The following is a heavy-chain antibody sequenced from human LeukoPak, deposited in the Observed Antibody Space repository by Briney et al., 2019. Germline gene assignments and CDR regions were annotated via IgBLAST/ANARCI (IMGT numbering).Heavy chain of an antibody. J-gene: IGHJ4*02. V-gene: IGHV2-5*02. CDR1: GFSLTTSGVD. Sequence: SGPTLVNPTQPLTLTCTFPGFSLTTSGVDVGWIRQPPGKALECLAPLYSDDDNRYSPSPMRRPTITKDTSRNQVVLTMTNPDPGERATYFFAHGFYGSGSYCPFDYWGQGTLVTVSS. CDR2: LYSDDDN. CDR3: AHGFYGSGSYCPFDY. D-gene: IGHD3-10*01.